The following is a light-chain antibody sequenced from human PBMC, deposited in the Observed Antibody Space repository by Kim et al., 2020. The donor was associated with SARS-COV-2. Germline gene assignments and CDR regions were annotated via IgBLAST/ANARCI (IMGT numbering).Light chain of an antibody. CDR1: QVIGNS. CDR3: QQYSSVPLT. CDR2: TTS. V-gene: IGKV1-NL1*01. J-gene: IGKJ4*01. Sequence: SASMGDRVTITCRSSQVIGNSLVWYQQKSGQAPNLLVYTTSRLHSGVPSRFSGSGSGTDYTLTISSLQPEDFATYYCQQYSSVPLTFGGGTKLEI.